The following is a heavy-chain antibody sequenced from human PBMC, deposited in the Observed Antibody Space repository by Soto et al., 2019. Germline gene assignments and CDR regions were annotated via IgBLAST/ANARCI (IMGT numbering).Heavy chain of an antibody. J-gene: IGHJ4*02. CDR2: ISYDGSNK. Sequence: GGSLRLSCAASGFTFSSYGMHWVRQAPGKGLEWVAVISYDGSNKYYADSVKGRFTISRDNSKNTLYLQMNSLRAEDTAVYYCASNYYGSGSSKYYFDYWGQGTLVTVSS. V-gene: IGHV3-30*03. CDR1: GFTFSSYG. D-gene: IGHD3-10*01. CDR3: ASNYYGSGSSKYYFDY.